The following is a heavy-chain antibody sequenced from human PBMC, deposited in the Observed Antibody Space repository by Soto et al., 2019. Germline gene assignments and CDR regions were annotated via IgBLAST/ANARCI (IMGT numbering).Heavy chain of an antibody. J-gene: IGHJ4*02. CDR3: ARRYGDAFDY. CDR2: IYYSGST. D-gene: IGHD4-17*01. CDR1: GGSIRSYY. V-gene: IGHV4-59*08. Sequence: QVQLQESGPGLVKPSETLSLTCTVSGGSIRSYYWSWIRQPPGKGLEWIGYIYYSGSTNYNLSLESRVTISVGTSKNQFSLKLSSVTAADTAVYYCARRYGDAFDYWGQGTLVTVSS.